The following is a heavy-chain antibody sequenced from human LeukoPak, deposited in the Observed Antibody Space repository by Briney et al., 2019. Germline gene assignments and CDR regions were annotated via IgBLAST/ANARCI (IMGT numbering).Heavy chain of an antibody. V-gene: IGHV3-23*01. J-gene: IGHJ4*02. Sequence: GGSLRLSCAASGFTFSSYWMSWVRQVPGKGLEWVSTFTGGDGSAYYADSVKGRFTISRDNSKNTLYLQMNSLRAKDTALYYCAKEGFDYWGQGTLVTVSS. CDR2: FTGGDGSA. CDR3: AKEGFDY. CDR1: GFTFSSYW.